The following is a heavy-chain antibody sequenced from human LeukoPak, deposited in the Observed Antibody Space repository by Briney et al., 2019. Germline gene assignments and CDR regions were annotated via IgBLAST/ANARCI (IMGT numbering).Heavy chain of an antibody. D-gene: IGHD3-3*01. Sequence: SETLSLTCAVYGGSFSGYYWSWIRQPPGKGLEWIGEINHSGSTNYNPSLKSRVTISVDTSKNQFSLKLSSVTAEDTAVYYCASLKGSYRKHYDFWSGYFPLSDYWGQGTLVTVSS. CDR3: ASLKGSYRKHYDFWSGYFPLSDY. CDR1: GGSFSGYY. J-gene: IGHJ4*02. CDR2: INHSGST. V-gene: IGHV4-34*01.